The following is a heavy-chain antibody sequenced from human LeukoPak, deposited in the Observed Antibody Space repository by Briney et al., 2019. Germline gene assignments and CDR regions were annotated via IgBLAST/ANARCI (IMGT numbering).Heavy chain of an antibody. Sequence: GGSLRLSCVASGLSVSSNYMSWGRQAPGKGLEWVSVIYRDGSSYYAESVKGRFTISRDNSKNTLYIQMNSLRAEDTAVYYCARSFYDILIGYYQYFDYWGQGTLVTVSS. CDR1: GLSVSSNY. CDR3: ARSFYDILIGYYQYFDY. J-gene: IGHJ4*02. D-gene: IGHD3-9*01. V-gene: IGHV3-66*01. CDR2: IYRDGSS.